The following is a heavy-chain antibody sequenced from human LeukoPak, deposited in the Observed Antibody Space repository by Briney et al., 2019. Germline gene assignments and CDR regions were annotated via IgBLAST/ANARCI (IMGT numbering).Heavy chain of an antibody. CDR1: GFTVSTNS. V-gene: IGHV3-53*01. CDR3: AKDPSHYDSSGYYYWAFDI. CDR2: IYSDNT. J-gene: IGHJ3*02. D-gene: IGHD3-22*01. Sequence: PGGSLRLSCTVSGFTVSTNSMSWVRQAPGKGLEWVSFIYSDNTHYSDSVKGRFTISRDNSKNTLYLQMNSLRAEDTAVYYCAKDPSHYDSSGYYYWAFDIWGQGTMVTVSS.